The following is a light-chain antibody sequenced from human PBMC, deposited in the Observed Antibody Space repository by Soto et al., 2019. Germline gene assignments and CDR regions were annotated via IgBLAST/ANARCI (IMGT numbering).Light chain of an antibody. CDR2: GAS. CDR1: QSVSIL. V-gene: IGKV3-20*01. CDR3: QQYGSSRT. J-gene: IGKJ1*01. Sequence: EIVMTPSPATLSVSPVERATLSCRASQSVSILLAWYQQKPGQAPRLLIYGASSRATGIPDRFSGSGSGTDFTLTISRLEPEDFAVYYCQQYGSSRTFGQGTKVDIK.